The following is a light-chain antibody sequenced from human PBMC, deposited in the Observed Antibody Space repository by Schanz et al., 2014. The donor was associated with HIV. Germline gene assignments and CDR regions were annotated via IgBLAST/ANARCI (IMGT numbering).Light chain of an antibody. CDR2: GAS. CDR1: QSLTTNY. V-gene: IGKV3-20*01. Sequence: EIVMTQSPATLSVSPGERATLSCRASQSLTTNYLAWYQQKLGQAPRLLIYGASSRATGIPDRFSGSGSGTDFTLTISRLEPEDFATYYCQHYDISRGTFGGGTRVEIK. CDR3: QHYDISRGT. J-gene: IGKJ4*01.